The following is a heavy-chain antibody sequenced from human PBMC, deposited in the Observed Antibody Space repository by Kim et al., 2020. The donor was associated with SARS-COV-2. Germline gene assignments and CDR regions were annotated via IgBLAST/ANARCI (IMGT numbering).Heavy chain of an antibody. CDR3: ATEALSEHDVEYFQH. CDR1: GGTFSSYA. Sequence: SVKVSCKASGGTFSSYAISWVRQAPGQGLEWMGGIIPIFGTANYAQKFQGRVTITADESTSTAYMELSSLRSEDTAVYYCATEALSEHDVEYFQHWGQGTLVTVSS. J-gene: IGHJ1*01. D-gene: IGHD3-16*02. V-gene: IGHV1-69*13. CDR2: IIPIFGTA.